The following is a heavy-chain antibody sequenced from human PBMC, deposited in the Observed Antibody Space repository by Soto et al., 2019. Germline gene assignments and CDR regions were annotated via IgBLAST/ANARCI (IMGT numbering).Heavy chain of an antibody. D-gene: IGHD5-18*01. CDR2: IYSGGST. V-gene: IGHV3-66*01. Sequence: LRLSCAASGFTVSSNYMSWVRQAPGKGLEWVSVIYSGGSTYYADSVKGRFTISRDNSKNTLSLQMNSLRAEDTAVYYCARVRGYSYGIFDYWGQGTLVTVSS. CDR1: GFTVSSNY. CDR3: ARVRGYSYGIFDY. J-gene: IGHJ4*02.